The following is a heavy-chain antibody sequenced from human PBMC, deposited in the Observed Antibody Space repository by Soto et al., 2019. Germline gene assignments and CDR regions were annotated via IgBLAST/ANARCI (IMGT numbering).Heavy chain of an antibody. CDR2: IKRESDGGTT. CDR3: ATEPYFYDSSGVDV. V-gene: IGHV3-15*07. J-gene: IGHJ6*02. Sequence: EVQLVESGGGPVQPGGSLRLACAASGFTLRTAWMNWVRQAPGKGLEWVGRIKRESDGGTTDYGVSVRGRFTISRDESQNTLYLQMNSLGTEDTAVYYCATEPYFYDSSGVDVWGQGTTVTVSS. CDR1: GFTLRTAW.